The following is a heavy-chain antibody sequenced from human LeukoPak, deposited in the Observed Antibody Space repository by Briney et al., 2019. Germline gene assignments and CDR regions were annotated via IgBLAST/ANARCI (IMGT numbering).Heavy chain of an antibody. Sequence: SQTLSLTCTVSGGSISSGGYYWSWIRQHPGKGLEWIGYIYYSGSTYYNPSLKSRLPISVDTSKNQFSLKLSSVTAADTAVYYCATRYSTSSIHPVRFDYWGQGTLVTVSS. CDR1: GGSISSGGYY. CDR2: IYYSGST. V-gene: IGHV4-31*03. J-gene: IGHJ4*02. D-gene: IGHD6-6*01. CDR3: ATRYSTSSIHPVRFDY.